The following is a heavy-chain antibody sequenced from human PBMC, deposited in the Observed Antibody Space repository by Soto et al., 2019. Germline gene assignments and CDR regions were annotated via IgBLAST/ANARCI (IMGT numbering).Heavy chain of an antibody. CDR3: AVSPRLLLRIGAFDS. CDR2: ISGSGGST. V-gene: IGHV3-23*01. D-gene: IGHD2-15*01. CDR1: GFTFSSYA. J-gene: IGHJ3*02. Sequence: EVQLLESGGGLVQPGGSLRLSCAASGFTFSSYAMSWVRQAPGKGLEWVAAISGSGGSTYYADSVKGRFTISRDNSKNPLYLQMNSLRAEDTAVYDCAVSPRLLLRIGAFDSWGQGTMVTVAS.